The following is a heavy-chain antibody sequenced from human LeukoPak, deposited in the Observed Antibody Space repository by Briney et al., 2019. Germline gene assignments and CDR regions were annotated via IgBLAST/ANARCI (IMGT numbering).Heavy chain of an antibody. CDR2: ILNDGGST. Sequence: GGSLRLSCAASGFTFNRYWMHWVRQAPGEGPVWVAHILNDGGSTSYADSVKGRFTISRDNSKNTLDLQMNSLRADDTAVYFCARDRHRYRGTNGDGDAFDIWGQGTMVTVTS. J-gene: IGHJ3*02. CDR1: GFTFNRYW. CDR3: ARDRHRYRGTNGDGDAFDI. V-gene: IGHV3-74*01. D-gene: IGHD1-7*01.